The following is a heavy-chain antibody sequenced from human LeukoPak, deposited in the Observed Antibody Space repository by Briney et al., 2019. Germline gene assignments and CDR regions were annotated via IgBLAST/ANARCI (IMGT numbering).Heavy chain of an antibody. Sequence: PGGSLRLSCAAPGFTFSSYEMNWVRQAPGKGLEWVSVIYSGGSTYYSDSVKGRFTISRDNSKNTLYLQMNSLRAEDTGVFYCAREVRVRGVGAFDIWGQGTMVTVSS. J-gene: IGHJ3*02. D-gene: IGHD3-10*01. CDR1: GFTFSSYE. CDR3: AREVRVRGVGAFDI. CDR2: IYSGGST. V-gene: IGHV3-66*01.